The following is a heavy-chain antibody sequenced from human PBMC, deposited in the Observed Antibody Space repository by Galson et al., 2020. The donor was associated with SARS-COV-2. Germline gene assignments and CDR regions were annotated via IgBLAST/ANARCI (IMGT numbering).Heavy chain of an antibody. CDR2: IYWDDDK. J-gene: IGHJ5*02. Sequence: SGPTLVKPTQTLTLTCTFSGFSLSTSGVGVGWIRQPPGKALEWLALIYWDDDKRYSPSLKSRLTITKDTSKNQVVLTMTNMDPVDTATYYCAHRQLRAGAAAGSLLGGWFDPWGQGTLVTVSS. V-gene: IGHV2-5*02. CDR3: AHRQLRAGAAAGSLLGGWFDP. CDR1: GFSLSTSGVG. D-gene: IGHD6-13*01.